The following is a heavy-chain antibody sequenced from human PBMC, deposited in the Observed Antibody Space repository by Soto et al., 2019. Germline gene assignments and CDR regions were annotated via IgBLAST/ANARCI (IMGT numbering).Heavy chain of an antibody. V-gene: IGHV4-59*01. J-gene: IGHJ5*02. D-gene: IGHD5-12*01. CDR1: CGSISSYY. CDR2: IYYSGST. Sequence: ATLSLTFTVSCGSISSYYWSWIRQPPGKGLEWIGYIYYSGSTNYTPSLKSRVTISVDTSKNQFSLKLSSVTAADTDVYYCARGQSSGYDDNWFDPWGQGTLVTVSS. CDR3: ARGQSSGYDDNWFDP.